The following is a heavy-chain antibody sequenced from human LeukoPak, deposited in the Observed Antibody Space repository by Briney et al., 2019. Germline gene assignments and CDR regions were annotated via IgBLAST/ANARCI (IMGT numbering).Heavy chain of an antibody. Sequence: PGGSLRLSCAASGFTFNAYAIHWVRQAPGKGLEWVSLVKGDAISTDYANSVKGRFTVSRDNSKHSLYLQMSDLRAEDTALYYCVRDTGSGWDFDYWGQGTLVTVSS. V-gene: IGHV3-43*02. CDR1: GFTFNAYA. CDR3: VRDTGSGWDFDY. CDR2: VKGDAIST. J-gene: IGHJ4*02. D-gene: IGHD6-19*01.